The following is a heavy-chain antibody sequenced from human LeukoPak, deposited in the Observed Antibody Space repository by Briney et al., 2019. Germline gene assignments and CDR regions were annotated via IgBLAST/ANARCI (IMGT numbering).Heavy chain of an antibody. CDR2: ISGSGGST. J-gene: IGHJ3*02. Sequence: GGSLRLSCAASGFTFSSYAMSWVRQAPGKGLEWVSAISGSGGSTYYADSVKGRFTISRDNSKNTLYLQMNSLRAEDTAVYYCASELGYCSSTSCSDAFDIWGQGTMVTVSS. CDR1: GFTFSSYA. D-gene: IGHD2-2*01. V-gene: IGHV3-23*01. CDR3: ASELGYCSSTSCSDAFDI.